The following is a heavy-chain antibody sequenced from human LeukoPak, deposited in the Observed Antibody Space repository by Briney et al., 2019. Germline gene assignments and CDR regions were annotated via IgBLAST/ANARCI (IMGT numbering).Heavy chain of an antibody. V-gene: IGHV3-48*03. CDR3: ARVSRTTGTSIPLFDY. J-gene: IGHJ4*02. CDR1: GFTFSSYE. CDR2: INHSGGTI. D-gene: IGHD1-1*01. Sequence: GGSLRLSCAASGFTFSSYEMNWVRQAPGKGLEWLLYINHSGGTIYYADSVQGRFTISRDNAKNSLYLQMDNLRAEDTAVYYCARVSRTTGTSIPLFDYWGQGTLVTVSS.